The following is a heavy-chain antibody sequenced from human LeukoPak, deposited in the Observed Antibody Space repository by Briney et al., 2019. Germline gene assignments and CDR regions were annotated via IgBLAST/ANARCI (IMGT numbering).Heavy chain of an antibody. CDR3: ARDQFAFGLFDY. CDR2: IYNGGST. CDR1: GFTVSSNY. V-gene: IGHV3-53*01. J-gene: IGHJ4*02. Sequence: PGGSLRLSCAASGFTVSSNYMSWVRQATGKGLEWVTVIYNGGSTYYADSVKGRFTISRYSSTNTLYPQMNSLRAEDTAVYYCARDQFAFGLFDYWGQGTLVTVSS. D-gene: IGHD3/OR15-3a*01.